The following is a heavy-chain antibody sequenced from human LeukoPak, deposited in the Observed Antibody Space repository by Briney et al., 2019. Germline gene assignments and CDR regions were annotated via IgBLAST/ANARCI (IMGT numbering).Heavy chain of an antibody. D-gene: IGHD6-13*01. CDR3: ARSDSSSWYRYYYGMDV. V-gene: IGHV4-59*08. CDR2: IYYSGST. CDR1: GGSISSYY. Sequence: SETLSLTCTVSGGSISSYYWSWIRQPPGKGLEWIGYIYYSGSTNYNPSLKSRVTISVDTSKNQFSLKLSSVTAADTAVYYCARSDSSSWYRYYYGMDVWGQGTTVTVSS. J-gene: IGHJ6*02.